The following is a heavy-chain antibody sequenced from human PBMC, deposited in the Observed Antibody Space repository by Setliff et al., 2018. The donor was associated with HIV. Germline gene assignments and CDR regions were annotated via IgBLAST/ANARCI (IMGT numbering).Heavy chain of an antibody. CDR3: ARGQVEFHH. D-gene: IGHD1-1*01. V-gene: IGHV3-7*03. CDR2: IKQDGSEE. J-gene: IGHJ1*01. Sequence: PGGSLRLSCAASGFTFSNYWMSWVRQVPGKGLEWVANIKQDGSEENYLSSVKGRFTISRDNAKNSLYLQMNSLRAEDTAVYYCARGQVEFHHWGQGTLVTVSS. CDR1: GFTFSNYW.